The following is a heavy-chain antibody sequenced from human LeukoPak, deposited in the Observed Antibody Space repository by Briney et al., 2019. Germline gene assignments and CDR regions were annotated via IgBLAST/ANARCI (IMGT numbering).Heavy chain of an antibody. D-gene: IGHD4-23*01. CDR1: GGSFNTYY. CDR2: INHSGST. CDR3: ARLRWVRGAFDI. Sequence: SETLSLTCAVYGGSFNTYYWSWIRQPPGKGLEWIGEINHSGSTNYNPSLKSRVTISVDTSKNQFSLKLSSVTAADTAVYYCARLRWVRGAFDIWGQGTMVTVSS. J-gene: IGHJ3*02. V-gene: IGHV4-34*01.